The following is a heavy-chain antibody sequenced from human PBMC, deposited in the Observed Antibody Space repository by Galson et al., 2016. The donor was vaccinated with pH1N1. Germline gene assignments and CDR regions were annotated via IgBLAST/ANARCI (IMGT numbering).Heavy chain of an antibody. CDR3: AHREVMITNAFDF. Sequence: PALVKPTQTLTLTCTFSGFSLNSSGMGVGWIRQPPGKALEWLALIYWDDDKRYSPSLKTRLTINKDTSKNQVVHMMTNMDPVDTATYYCAHREVMITNAFDFWGQGTMVTVSS. D-gene: IGHD3-16*01. V-gene: IGHV2-5*02. CDR2: IYWDDDK. CDR1: GFSLNSSGMG. J-gene: IGHJ3*01.